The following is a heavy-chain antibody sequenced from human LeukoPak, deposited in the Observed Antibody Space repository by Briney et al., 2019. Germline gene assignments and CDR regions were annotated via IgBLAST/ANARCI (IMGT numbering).Heavy chain of an antibody. CDR1: GGSISSYF. J-gene: IGHJ4*02. D-gene: IGHD6-19*01. CDR3: ARVQWLVKRVQFDY. V-gene: IGHV4-39*01. Sequence: ASETLSLTCTVSGGSISSYFWGWIRQPPGKGLEWIGSISYSGHTYYNPSLKSRVTVYLDTSKNQFSLSLSSVTAADTAVFYCARVQWLVKRVQFDYWGQGTLVTVSS. CDR2: ISYSGHT.